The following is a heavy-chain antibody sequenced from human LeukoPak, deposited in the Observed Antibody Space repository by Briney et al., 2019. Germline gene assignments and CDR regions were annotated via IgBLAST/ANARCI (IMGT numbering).Heavy chain of an antibody. D-gene: IGHD1-26*01. Sequence: GGSLRLSCAASGFTFSRHYMVWVRQAPGKGLEWITQISSITSSIYYADSVKGRFTISRDNAKNSLYLQVNSLRAEDTATYYCARVIVGAGSAFDYWGQGTQVTVS. CDR2: ISSITSSI. V-gene: IGHV3-48*01. J-gene: IGHJ4*02. CDR1: GFTFSRHY. CDR3: ARVIVGAGSAFDY.